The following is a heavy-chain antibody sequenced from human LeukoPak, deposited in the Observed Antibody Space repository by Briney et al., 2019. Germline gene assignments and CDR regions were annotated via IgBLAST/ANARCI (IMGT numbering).Heavy chain of an antibody. D-gene: IGHD2-15*01. J-gene: IGHJ6*03. CDR1: GGSISSGDYY. V-gene: IGHV4-30-4*08. CDR2: IYYGGST. CDR3: ARVGEVVLRVRYYYMDV. Sequence: SETLSLTWTVSGGSISSGDYYWSWIRQPPGKGLEWIGYIYYGGSTYYNPSLKSRVTISVDTSKNQFSLKLSSVTAADTAVYYCARVGEVVLRVRYYYMDVWGKGTTVTVSS.